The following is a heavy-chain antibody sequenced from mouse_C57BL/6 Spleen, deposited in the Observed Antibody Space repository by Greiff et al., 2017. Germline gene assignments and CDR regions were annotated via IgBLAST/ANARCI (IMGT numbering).Heavy chain of an antibody. J-gene: IGHJ2*01. CDR3: ARDYYGSSTPFDY. CDR1: GYTFTDYY. V-gene: IGHV1-26*01. CDR2: INPNNGGT. D-gene: IGHD1-1*01. Sequence: EVQLQQSGPELVKPGASVKISCKASGYTFTDYYMNWVKQSHGKSLEWIGDINPNNGGTSYNQKFKGKATLTVDKSSSTAYMELRSLTSEDSAVYYCARDYYGSSTPFDYWGQGTTLTVSS.